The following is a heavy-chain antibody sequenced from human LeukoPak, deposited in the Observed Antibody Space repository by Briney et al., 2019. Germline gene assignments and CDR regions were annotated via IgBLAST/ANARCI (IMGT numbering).Heavy chain of an antibody. V-gene: IGHV1-46*01. D-gene: IGHD2-15*01. CDR1: GFIFTGYY. Sequence: ASVKVSCKTSGFIFTGYYMHWVRQAPGQGLEWMGWINPSGGSTSYAQKFQGRVTMTRDTSTSTVYMELSSLRSEDTAVYYCARGPDIVVVVAATEVCWFDPWGQGTLVTVSS. CDR3: ARGPDIVVVVAATEVCWFDP. CDR2: INPSGGST. J-gene: IGHJ5*02.